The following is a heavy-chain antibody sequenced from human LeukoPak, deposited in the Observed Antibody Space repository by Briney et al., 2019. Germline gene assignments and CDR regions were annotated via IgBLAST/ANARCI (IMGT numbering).Heavy chain of an antibody. Sequence: SVTVSCKASGYTFTSYGIRWVRQAPGQGLEWMGGIIPIFGTANYAQKFQGRVTITADESTSTAYMELSSLRSEDTAVYYCARSNYRRGYYDFWNMIFDYWGQGTLVTVSS. CDR1: GYTFTSYG. V-gene: IGHV1-69*13. CDR3: ARSNYRRGYYDFWNMIFDY. J-gene: IGHJ4*02. D-gene: IGHD3-3*01. CDR2: IIPIFGTA.